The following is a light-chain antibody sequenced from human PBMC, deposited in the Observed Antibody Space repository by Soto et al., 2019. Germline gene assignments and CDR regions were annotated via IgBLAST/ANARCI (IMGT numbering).Light chain of an antibody. CDR3: QHYNQWPPFT. CDR2: GAS. J-gene: IGKJ3*01. Sequence: EIVMTQSPATLSVSPGERATLSCRASQSVKSSLAWYQHKPGQLPRLLIYGASTRATGVPVRFSGSGSGTDFTLTFSSLQAEDVAVYYCQHYNQWPPFTFGPGTKVDIK. CDR1: QSVKSS. V-gene: IGKV3-15*01.